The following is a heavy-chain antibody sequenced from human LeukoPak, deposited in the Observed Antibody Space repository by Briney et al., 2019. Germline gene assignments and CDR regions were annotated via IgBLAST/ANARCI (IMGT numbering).Heavy chain of an antibody. V-gene: IGHV3-7*03. J-gene: IGHJ4*02. CDR1: GFPFSNYW. Sequence: GGSVRLSCAASGFPFSNYWMNWVRQAPGNALEWVAYIRKDGGETYYVDTVKGRFTITRDNAKNSLYLQMNSLRAEDTAVYYCARHTSGQAFDYWGQGTLVTVSS. D-gene: IGHD6-19*01. CDR3: ARHTSGQAFDY. CDR2: IRKDGGET.